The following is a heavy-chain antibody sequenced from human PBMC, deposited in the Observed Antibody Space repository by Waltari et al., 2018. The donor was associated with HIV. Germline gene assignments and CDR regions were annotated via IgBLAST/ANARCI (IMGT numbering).Heavy chain of an antibody. D-gene: IGHD3-10*01. CDR2: VYYNETI. CDR3: ARGQNSGSDKYYFDY. V-gene: IGHV4-59*01. CDR1: GGSLHGYY. Sequence: QVQLQESGPRLVKPSETLSLTCTVSGGSLHGYYWNWIRQSPGKRLHWIGYVYYNETINYNPSLKSRVTISIDTSKTQFSLKLSSVTAADTAFYFCARGQNSGSDKYYFDYWGQGTLVTVSS. J-gene: IGHJ4*02.